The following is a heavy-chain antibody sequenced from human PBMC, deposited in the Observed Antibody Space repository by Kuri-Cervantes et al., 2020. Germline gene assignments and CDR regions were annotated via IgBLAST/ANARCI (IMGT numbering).Heavy chain of an antibody. D-gene: IGHD4-17*01. J-gene: IGHJ2*01. CDR1: GYTFTSYV. V-gene: IGHV1-18*01. Sequence: ASVKVSCKASGYTFTSYVISWVRQAPGQGLEWMGWISAYNGNTNYAQKLQGRVTMTTDTSTSTAYMELRSLRSDDTAVYYCARNYGDYVAYWYFDLWGRGTLVTVSS. CDR3: ARNYGDYVAYWYFDL. CDR2: ISAYNGNT.